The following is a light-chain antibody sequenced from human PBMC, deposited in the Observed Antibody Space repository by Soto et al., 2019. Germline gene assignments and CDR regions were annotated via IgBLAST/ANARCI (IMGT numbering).Light chain of an antibody. CDR2: SDY. Sequence: QSVLTQSPSASGTPGQRVTISCSGSSSNIGRNSVSWYQKHPGTAPKLLIFSDYQRPSGVSNRFSGSKSGNTASLTISGLQPEDEADYSCSSYTSSSTLVFGTGTKLTVL. CDR1: SSNIGRNS. V-gene: IGLV1-44*01. J-gene: IGLJ1*01. CDR3: SSYTSSSTLV.